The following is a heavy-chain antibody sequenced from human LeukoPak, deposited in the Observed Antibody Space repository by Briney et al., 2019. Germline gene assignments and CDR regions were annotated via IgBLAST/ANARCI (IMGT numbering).Heavy chain of an antibody. CDR3: ATTQGRYDSSGYDPSPRQVNWFDP. V-gene: IGHV1-69*04. J-gene: IGHJ5*02. Sequence: SVKVSCKASGGTFSSYAISWVRQAPGQGLEWMGRIIPILGIANYAQKFQGRVTITADKSTSTAYMELSSLRSEDTAVYYCATTQGRYDSSGYDPSPRQVNWFDPWGQGTLVTVSS. CDR1: GGTFSSYA. D-gene: IGHD3-22*01. CDR2: IIPILGIA.